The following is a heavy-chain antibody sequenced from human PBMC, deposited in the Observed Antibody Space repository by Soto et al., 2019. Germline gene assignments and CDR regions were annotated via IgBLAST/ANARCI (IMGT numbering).Heavy chain of an antibody. CDR3: ARGQECEYYYDSSCYYMTEY. CDR1: GGSISSYY. CDR2: IYYSGIT. Sequence: QVQLQESGPGLVKPSETLSLTCTVSGGSISSYYWSWIRQPPGKGLEWIGYIYYSGITNYNPSLQSRVHISVDTSKNQFSLKLSSVTAADTAVYYCARGQECEYYYDSSCYYMTEYWCQGTLVTVSS. D-gene: IGHD3-22*01. J-gene: IGHJ4*02. V-gene: IGHV4-59*01.